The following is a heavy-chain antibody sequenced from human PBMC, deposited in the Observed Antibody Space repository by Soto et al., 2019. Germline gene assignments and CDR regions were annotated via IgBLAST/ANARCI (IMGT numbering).Heavy chain of an antibody. CDR1: GFTVSSNY. Sequence: GGSLRLSCAASGFTVSSNYMSWVRQAPGKGLEWVSVIYSGGSTYYADSVKGRFTISRDNSKNTLYLQMNSLRAEDTAVYYCARISSWYEANWFDPWGQGTLVTVSS. D-gene: IGHD6-13*01. V-gene: IGHV3-53*01. CDR2: IYSGGST. CDR3: ARISSWYEANWFDP. J-gene: IGHJ5*02.